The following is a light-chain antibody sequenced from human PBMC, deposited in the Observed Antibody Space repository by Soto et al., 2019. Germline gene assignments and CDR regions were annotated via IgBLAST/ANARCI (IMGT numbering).Light chain of an antibody. CDR1: SSDVGAYNY. CDR2: DVS. V-gene: IGLV2-11*01. J-gene: IGLJ1*01. Sequence: QSALTQPRSVSGSPGQSVTISCTGASSDVGAYNYVSWYQQHPGKAPKVIIYDVSDRPSGVPDRFSGSRSGNTASLTISGLQVDDEADYYCCSYAGSPTYIIGTGTKLTVL. CDR3: CSYAGSPTYI.